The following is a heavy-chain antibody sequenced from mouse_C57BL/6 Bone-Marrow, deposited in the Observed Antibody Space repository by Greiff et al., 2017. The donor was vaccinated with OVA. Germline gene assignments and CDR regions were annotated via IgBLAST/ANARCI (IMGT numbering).Heavy chain of an antibody. V-gene: IGHV5-4*01. CDR1: GFTFSSYA. J-gene: IGHJ1*03. Sequence: EVKLMESGGGLVKPGGSLKLSCAASGFTFSSYAMSWVRQTPEKRLEWVATISDGGSYTNYPDNVKGRFTISRDNAKNNLYLQMSHLKSEETAMYYCARDGGITTVVYWYFDVWGTGTTVTVSS. CDR3: ARDGGITTVVYWYFDV. D-gene: IGHD1-1*01. CDR2: ISDGGSYT.